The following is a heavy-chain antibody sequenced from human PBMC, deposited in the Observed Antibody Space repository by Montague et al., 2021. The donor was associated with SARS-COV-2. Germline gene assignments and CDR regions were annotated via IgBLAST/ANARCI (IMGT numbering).Heavy chain of an antibody. CDR1: GGSISSGGYY. Sequence: SETLSLTCTVSGGSISSGGYYWGWIRQPPGKGLEWIGSIYYSGXTXYXXXXKXRVTISVDTSKNQFSLKLSSVTAADTAVYYCARVGRQQLVRLSGMDVWGQGTTVTVSS. J-gene: IGHJ6*02. V-gene: IGHV4-39*07. CDR2: IYYSGXT. CDR3: ARVGRQQLVRLSGMDV. D-gene: IGHD6-13*01.